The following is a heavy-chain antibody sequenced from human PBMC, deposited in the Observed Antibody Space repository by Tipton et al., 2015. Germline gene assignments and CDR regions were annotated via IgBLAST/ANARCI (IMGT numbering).Heavy chain of an antibody. CDR1: GGSISSSSYY. V-gene: IGHV4-39*07. D-gene: IGHD4-17*01. CDR3: ARFLPGDYGNN. J-gene: IGHJ4*02. Sequence: TLSLTCSVSGGSISSSSYYWNWIRQPPGKGLEWIGEINHSGSTNYNPSLKSRVTISVDTSKNQFSLRLNSVTAADTAVYYCARFLPGDYGNNWGQGTLVTVSS. CDR2: INHSGST.